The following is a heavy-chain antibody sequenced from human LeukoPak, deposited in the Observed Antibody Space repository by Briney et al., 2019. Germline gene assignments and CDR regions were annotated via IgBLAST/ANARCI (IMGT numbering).Heavy chain of an antibody. CDR2: IIPIFGTA. D-gene: IGHD2-2*01. V-gene: IGHV1-69*13. Sequence: ASVKVSCKASGGTFSSYAISWVRQAPGQGLEWMGGIIPIFGTANYAQEFQGRVTITADESTSTAYMELSSLRSEDTAVYYCARDRWDIVVVPAWGYYCMDVWGKGTTVTVSS. J-gene: IGHJ6*03. CDR3: ARDRWDIVVVPAWGYYCMDV. CDR1: GGTFSSYA.